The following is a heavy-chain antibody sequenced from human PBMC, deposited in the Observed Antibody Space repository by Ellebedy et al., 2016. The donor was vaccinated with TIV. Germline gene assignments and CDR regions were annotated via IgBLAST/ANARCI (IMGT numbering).Heavy chain of an antibody. J-gene: IGHJ6*02. V-gene: IGHV3-23*01. CDR2: IIGSGGNT. CDR3: ARSVKDHFYHGLDV. Sequence: GGSLRLSCVGSGFPFSQYAMNWVRQAPGKGLEWVTGIIGSGGNTKYTGSVKGRLTISRDNSKNTLFLVMNSLRGEDTALYYCARSVKDHFYHGLDVWGQGTTVIVSS. D-gene: IGHD2/OR15-2a*01. CDR1: GFPFSQYA.